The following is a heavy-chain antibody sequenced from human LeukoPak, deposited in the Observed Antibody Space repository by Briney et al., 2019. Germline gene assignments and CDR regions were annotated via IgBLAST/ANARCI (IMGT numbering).Heavy chain of an antibody. Sequence: ASVKVSCKASGYTFTSYDINWVRQATGQGLEWMGWMNPHSGNTGYAQNFQGRVTMTRNTSIRTAYMELSSLRSEDTAVYYCARVSVANTNFDHWGQGTLVTVSS. CDR3: ARVSVANTNFDH. J-gene: IGHJ5*02. V-gene: IGHV1-8*01. CDR2: MNPHSGNT. D-gene: IGHD3-22*01. CDR1: GYTFTSYD.